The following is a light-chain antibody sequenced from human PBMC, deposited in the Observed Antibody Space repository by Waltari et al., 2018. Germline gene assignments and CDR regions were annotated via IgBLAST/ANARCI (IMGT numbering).Light chain of an antibody. CDR2: EGS. V-gene: IGLV2-23*01. Sequence: QSALTQPASVSGSPGQSITISCSGTTRTVGSYNLFPWYQQHPGKAPRLIIYEGSARPSGISNRFSGSTSANTASLTISGLQTEDEADYYCCSYAGSSTWVFGGGTKVTVL. CDR1: TRTVGSYNL. CDR3: CSYAGSSTWV. J-gene: IGLJ3*02.